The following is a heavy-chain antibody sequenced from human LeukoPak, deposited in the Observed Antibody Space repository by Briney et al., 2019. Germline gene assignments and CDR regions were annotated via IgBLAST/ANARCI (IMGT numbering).Heavy chain of an antibody. Sequence: GGSLRLSCAAAGWLHWVRQAPGEGLAWACGINRDGTGTYYADSVKGRFTISRDNAKNTVYLQMNSLRVEDTAVYYCVGVFDSWGQGRLVTVSS. CDR2: INRDGTGT. V-gene: IGHV3-74*01. CDR1: GW. CDR3: VGVFDS. J-gene: IGHJ4*02. D-gene: IGHD2-8*01.